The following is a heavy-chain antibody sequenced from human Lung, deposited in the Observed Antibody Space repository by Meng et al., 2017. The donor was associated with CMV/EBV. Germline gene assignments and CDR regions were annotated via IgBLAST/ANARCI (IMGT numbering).Heavy chain of an antibody. CDR2: ISSSSSYI. V-gene: IGHV3-21*01. Sequence: GESLKISCAASGFTFSSYSMNWVRQAPGKGLEWVSSISSSSSYIYYADSVKGRFTISRDNAKNSLYLQMNSLRAEDTAVYYCARGSSSSWYEGSYYFDYWGHGTXVTVSS. CDR3: ARGSSSSWYEGSYYFDY. D-gene: IGHD6-13*01. J-gene: IGHJ4*01. CDR1: GFTFSSYS.